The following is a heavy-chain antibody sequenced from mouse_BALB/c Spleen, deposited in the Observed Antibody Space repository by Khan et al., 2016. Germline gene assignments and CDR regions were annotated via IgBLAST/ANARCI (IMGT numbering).Heavy chain of an antibody. CDR1: GFTFSVFG. Sequence: EVELVESGGGLVQPGGSRKLSCAASGFTFSVFGIHWVRQAPEKGLEWVAYISGGSSTIYYADTVKGRFTISRDTPKNTSFLQMTSLRSEDTAVYYCARLTPYAMDYWGQGTSVTVSS. V-gene: IGHV5-17*02. CDR3: ARLTPYAMDY. CDR2: ISGGSSTI. D-gene: IGHD4-1*01. J-gene: IGHJ4*01.